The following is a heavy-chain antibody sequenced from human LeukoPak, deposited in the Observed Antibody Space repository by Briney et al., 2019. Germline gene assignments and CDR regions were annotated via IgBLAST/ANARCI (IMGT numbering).Heavy chain of an antibody. Sequence: GASVKVSCKASEYTFTSYFLHWLRQAPGQGLEWMGIVNPSGGSTTYAQKFQGRVTMTRDTSTSTVYMELNSLRSEDTALYYCVRGQLSSSSFGSWGQGTLVTVSS. J-gene: IGHJ4*02. CDR2: VNPSGGST. CDR1: EYTFTSYF. CDR3: VRGQLSSSSFGS. D-gene: IGHD6-13*01. V-gene: IGHV1-46*03.